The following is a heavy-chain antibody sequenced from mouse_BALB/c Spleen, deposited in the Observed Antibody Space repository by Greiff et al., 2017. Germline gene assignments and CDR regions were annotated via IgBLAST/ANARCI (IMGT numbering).Heavy chain of an antibody. CDR2: INPSTGYT. Sequence: QVQLQQSGAELAKPGASVKMSCKASGYTFTSYWMHWVKQRPGQGLEWIGYINPSTGYTEYNQKFKDKATLTADKSSSTAYMQLSSLTSEDSAVYYCARGVGYWYFDVWGAGTPVTVSA. J-gene: IGHJ1*01. V-gene: IGHV1-7*01. CDR1: GYTFTSYW. CDR3: ARGVGYWYFDV.